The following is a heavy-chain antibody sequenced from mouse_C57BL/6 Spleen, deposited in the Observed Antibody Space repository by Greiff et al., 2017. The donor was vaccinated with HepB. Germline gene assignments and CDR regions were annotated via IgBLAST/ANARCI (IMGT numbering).Heavy chain of an antibody. J-gene: IGHJ1*03. Sequence: EVQVVESGAELVRPGASVKLSCTASGFNIKDDYMHWVKQRPEQGLEWIGWIDPENGDTEYASKFQGKATITADTSSNTAYLQLSSLTSEDTAVYYCTIPYGSSHWYFDVWGTGTTVTVSS. V-gene: IGHV14-4*01. D-gene: IGHD1-1*01. CDR3: TIPYGSSHWYFDV. CDR2: IDPENGDT. CDR1: GFNIKDDY.